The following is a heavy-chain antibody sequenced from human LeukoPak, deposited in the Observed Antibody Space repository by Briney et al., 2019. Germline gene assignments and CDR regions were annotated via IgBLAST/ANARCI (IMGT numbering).Heavy chain of an antibody. J-gene: IGHJ6*02. D-gene: IGHD3-10*01. Sequence: SETLSLTCAAYGRSFSGYYWSWIRQPPGKGLEWIGEINHSGSTNYNPSLKSRVTISVDTSKNQFSLKLSSVTAADTAVYYCATLLPYYYGSGSYPRYYGMDVWGQGTTVTVSS. CDR3: ATLLPYYYGSGSYPRYYGMDV. CDR1: GRSFSGYY. V-gene: IGHV4-34*01. CDR2: INHSGST.